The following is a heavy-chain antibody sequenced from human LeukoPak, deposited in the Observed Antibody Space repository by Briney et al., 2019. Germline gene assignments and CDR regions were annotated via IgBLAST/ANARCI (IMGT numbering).Heavy chain of an antibody. V-gene: IGHV4-59*01. CDR3: ARLQPNSGEWAFDI. D-gene: IGHD1-1*01. J-gene: IGHJ3*02. CDR2: LYSRGSP. Sequence: SETLSLTCTDSGASISTYYWSWIRQSPGKGLEWIGYLYSRGSPNYNPSLKRRVTISVDTSKNLFSLTLTSVTAAGTAVYYCARLQPNSGEWAFDIWGQGTMVTVSS. CDR1: GASISTYY.